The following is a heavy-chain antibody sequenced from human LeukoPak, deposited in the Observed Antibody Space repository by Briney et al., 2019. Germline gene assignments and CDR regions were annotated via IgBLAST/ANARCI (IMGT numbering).Heavy chain of an antibody. CDR3: AKDRLTMPRVGFDY. V-gene: IGHV3-30-3*01. D-gene: IGHD2/OR15-2a*01. Sequence: GGSLRLSCAASGFTFSSYAMHWVRQAPGKGLEWVAVISYDGSNKYYADSVKGRFTISRDNSKNTLYLQMNSLRAEDTAVYYCAKDRLTMPRVGFDYWGQGTLVTVSS. CDR2: ISYDGSNK. CDR1: GFTFSSYA. J-gene: IGHJ4*02.